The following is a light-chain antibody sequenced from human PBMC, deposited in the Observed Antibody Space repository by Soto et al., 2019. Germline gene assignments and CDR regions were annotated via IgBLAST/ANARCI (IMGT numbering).Light chain of an antibody. V-gene: IGKV1-39*01. Sequence: DIQMTQSPSSLSASVGDRVTITCRASQSISSYLNWYQQKPGKAPKLLIYAASSLQSGVPSRFSGSGSGTDFTLTISSLQPEDFETYYCQQSYSTLTFGGGTKVEI. J-gene: IGKJ4*01. CDR2: AAS. CDR1: QSISSY. CDR3: QQSYSTLT.